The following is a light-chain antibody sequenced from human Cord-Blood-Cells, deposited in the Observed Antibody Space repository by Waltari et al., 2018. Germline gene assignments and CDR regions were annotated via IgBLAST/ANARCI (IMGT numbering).Light chain of an antibody. CDR2: EDN. CDR3: QSYDSSNYVV. V-gene: IGLV6-57*01. CDR1: SGRIAIHY. Sequence: NFMLTQPHSVSESPGKTVTISSTRSSGRIAIHYVQWYQQRPGSSPTTVIYEDNQRPSGVPDRFSGSIDSSSNSASLTISGLKTEDEADYYCQSYDSSNYVVFGGGTKLTVL. J-gene: IGLJ2*01.